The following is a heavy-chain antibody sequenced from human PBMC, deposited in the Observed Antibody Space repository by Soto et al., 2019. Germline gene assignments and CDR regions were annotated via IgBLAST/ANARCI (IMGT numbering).Heavy chain of an antibody. Sequence: GGSLRLSCAVSGFTFSSYAMNWVRQAPGKGLEWVSTISGGGANTYYADSVKGRFTISRDNSRNTLSLQMNSLRAEDSAVYYCSKDSGFYASGSYGRHWGQGTLVTVSS. V-gene: IGHV3-23*01. CDR3: SKDSGFYASGSYGRH. J-gene: IGHJ4*02. D-gene: IGHD3-10*01. CDR1: GFTFSSYA. CDR2: ISGGGANT.